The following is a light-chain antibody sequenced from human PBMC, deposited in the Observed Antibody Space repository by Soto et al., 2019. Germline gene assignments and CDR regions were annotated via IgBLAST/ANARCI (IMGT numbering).Light chain of an antibody. CDR2: DTS. V-gene: IGKV3-11*01. CDR3: QQRRNWVS. CDR1: QSVDTY. Sequence: LTQSPAILSLSPGERATLSCTASQSVDTYIAWYQQRPGQPPRLLIHDTSHRASGVPARFRGSGSGTDFTLTITSLEPEGFAVYFCQQRRNWVSFGPGTRL. J-gene: IGKJ3*01.